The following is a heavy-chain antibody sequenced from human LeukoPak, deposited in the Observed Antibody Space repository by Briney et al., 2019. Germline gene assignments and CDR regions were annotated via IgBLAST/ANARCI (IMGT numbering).Heavy chain of an antibody. CDR3: VRETGWLFDF. D-gene: IGHD5-12*01. Sequence: GGSLRLSCAATGFSFRDRYMSWIRQAPGKGMEWVAYISPNSDNTHYADSVKGRFTISRDNAKNSLFLQVNSLRAEDTAVYYCVRETGWLFDFWGQGTLVIVSS. V-gene: IGHV3-11*06. CDR1: GFSFRDRY. CDR2: ISPNSDNT. J-gene: IGHJ4*02.